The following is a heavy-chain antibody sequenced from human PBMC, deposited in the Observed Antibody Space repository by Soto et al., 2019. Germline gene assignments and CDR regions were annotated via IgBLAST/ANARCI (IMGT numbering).Heavy chain of an antibody. CDR1: GYGFSNYW. V-gene: IGHV5-51*01. D-gene: IGHD1-1*01. J-gene: IGHJ4*02. CDR3: ARHLYTNANGNLFVDF. CDR2: IFPRDSDT. Sequence: PGESLKISCEGSGYGFSNYWIGCVRQKSGKGLEWMGIIFPRDSDTKYNPSLQGQVSISADNSVATAYINLSSLKPSDSAIYYCARHLYTNANGNLFVDFSGQGTPVTVSS.